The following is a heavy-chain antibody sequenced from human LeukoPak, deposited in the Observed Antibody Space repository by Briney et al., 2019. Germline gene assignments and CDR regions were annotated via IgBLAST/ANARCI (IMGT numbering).Heavy chain of an antibody. CDR1: GLTFSSYA. CDR3: AKGSDYRTFDS. D-gene: IGHD4-11*01. CDR2: ISGSGGST. J-gene: IGHJ4*02. V-gene: IGHV3-23*01. Sequence: GGSLRLSCAASGLTFSSYAMSWVRQAPGKGLEWVSAISGSGGSTYYADSVKGRFTISRDNSKNTLYLQINSLRAEDTAVYYCAKGSDYRTFDSWGQGTLVTVSS.